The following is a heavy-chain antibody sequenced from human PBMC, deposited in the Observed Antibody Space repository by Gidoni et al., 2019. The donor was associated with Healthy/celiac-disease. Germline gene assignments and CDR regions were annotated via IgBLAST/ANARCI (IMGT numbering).Heavy chain of an antibody. D-gene: IGHD3-10*01. CDR2: ISAYNGNT. Sequence: QVQLVQSGAEVKKPGASVKVSCKASGYTFTSYGISWVRQSPGQGLEWMGWISAYNGNTNYAQTLQGRVTMTTDTSTSTAYMELRSLRSYDTAVYYCARVGITMVRGVITFDYWGQGTLVTVSS. V-gene: IGHV1-18*01. J-gene: IGHJ4*02. CDR1: GYTFTSYG. CDR3: ARVGITMVRGVITFDY.